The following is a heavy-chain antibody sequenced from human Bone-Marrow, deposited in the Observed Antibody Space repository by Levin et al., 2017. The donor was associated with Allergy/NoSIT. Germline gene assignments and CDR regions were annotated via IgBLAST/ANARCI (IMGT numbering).Heavy chain of an antibody. CDR3: ARGRGVVVPAAMGISGVQQQLASFLSDYYYYMDV. CDR1: GGSFSGYY. J-gene: IGHJ6*03. V-gene: IGHV4-34*01. CDR2: INHSGST. D-gene: IGHD2-2*01. Sequence: PSETLSLTCAVYGGSFSGYYWSWIRQPPGKGLEWIGEINHSGSTNYNPSLKSRVTISVDTSKNQFSLKLSSVTAADTAVYYCARGRGVVVPAAMGISGVQQQLASFLSDYYYYMDVWGKGTTVTVSS.